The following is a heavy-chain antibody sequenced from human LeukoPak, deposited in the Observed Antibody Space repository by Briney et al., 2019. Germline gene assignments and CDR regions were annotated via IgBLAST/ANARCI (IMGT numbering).Heavy chain of an antibody. CDR3: ARESPVAAVGRSWFDP. CDR2: ISGGGVTA. V-gene: IGHV3-23*01. D-gene: IGHD6-13*01. J-gene: IGHJ5*02. CDR1: GFTFSSYA. Sequence: GGSLRLSCAASGFTFSSYAMSWVRQAPGKGLEWVSTISGGGVTAYYADSVKGRLTISRDNSKNTVSLQMNSLRDDDTAVYFCARESPVAAVGRSWFDPWGQGTLVTVSS.